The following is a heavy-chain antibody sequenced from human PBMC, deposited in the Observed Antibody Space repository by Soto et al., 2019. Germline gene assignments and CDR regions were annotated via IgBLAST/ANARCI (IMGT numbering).Heavy chain of an antibody. V-gene: IGHV3-30*18. Sequence: QVNMVQSGGGVVQPGTSLRLSCAASGFAFSRYAFHWVRQAPGKGLEWMALVSYDGRQTYYIVSVKGRFTFSRDDTKNTLILQMTSLRVDDTAVYYCAKDSNDYENFYSGMDVWGQGTTVTVSS. J-gene: IGHJ6*02. D-gene: IGHD4-17*01. CDR3: AKDSNDYENFYSGMDV. CDR1: GFAFSRYA. CDR2: VSYDGRQT.